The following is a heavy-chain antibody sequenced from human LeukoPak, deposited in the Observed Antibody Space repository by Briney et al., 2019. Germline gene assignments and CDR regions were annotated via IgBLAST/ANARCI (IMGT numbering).Heavy chain of an antibody. CDR1: GFTFSSYW. J-gene: IGHJ4*02. Sequence: GGSLRLSCAASGFTFSSYWMSWVRQAPGKGLEWVANIKQDGSEKYYVDSVRDRLTISRDNAENSLFLQMNRLRVEDTAVYYCTRDFGRSSYYFDFWGQGTLVTVSS. CDR3: TRDFGRSSYYFDF. CDR2: IKQDGSEK. V-gene: IGHV3-7*01. D-gene: IGHD3-3*01.